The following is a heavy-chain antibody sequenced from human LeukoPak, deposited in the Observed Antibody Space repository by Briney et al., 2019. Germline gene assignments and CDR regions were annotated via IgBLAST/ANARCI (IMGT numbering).Heavy chain of an antibody. CDR2: IRYDGSNK. V-gene: IGHV3-30*02. J-gene: IGHJ4*02. Sequence: QPGGSLRLSCAASGFTFSSYGMHWVRQAPGKGLEWVAFIRYDGSNKYYADSVKGRFTISRDNSKNTLYLQMNSPRAEDTAVYYCANLETTVTTTTDYWGQGTLVTVSS. CDR1: GFTFSSYG. D-gene: IGHD4-17*01. CDR3: ANLETTVTTTTDY.